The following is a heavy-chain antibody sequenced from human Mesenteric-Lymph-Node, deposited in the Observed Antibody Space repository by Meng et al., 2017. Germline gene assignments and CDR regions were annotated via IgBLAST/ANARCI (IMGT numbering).Heavy chain of an antibody. CDR2: IYYSGST. J-gene: IGHJ4*02. V-gene: IGHV4-39*07. D-gene: IGHD2-15*01. CDR3: TRDVGGIESAGAYYFDH. Sequence: SCTVSGGSIRNFSYYWGWIRQPPGRGPEWIGSIYYSGSTSYNPSLKSRLTISIDTSKNQFSLKLSSVTAADSAVYYCTRDVGGIESAGAYYFDHWGQGTLVTVSS. CDR1: GGSIRNFSYY.